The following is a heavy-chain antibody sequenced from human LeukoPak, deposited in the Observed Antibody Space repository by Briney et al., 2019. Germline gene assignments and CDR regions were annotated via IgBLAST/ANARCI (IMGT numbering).Heavy chain of an antibody. V-gene: IGHV3-74*01. J-gene: IGHJ4*02. Sequence: PGGSLRLSCGASSYNDNNYWMHWVRQAPGKGLVWVSRINEDGRVTSYAGSVRGRFTISRDSVENTLHLQMNSLRAEDTAVYYCVKDFGGNSDYWGQGTLVTVSS. CDR3: VKDFGGNSDY. CDR2: INEDGRVT. D-gene: IGHD4-23*01. CDR1: SYNDNNYW.